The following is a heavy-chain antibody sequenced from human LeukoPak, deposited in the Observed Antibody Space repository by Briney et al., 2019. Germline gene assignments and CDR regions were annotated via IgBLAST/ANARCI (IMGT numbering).Heavy chain of an antibody. CDR3: AKDLRDGYTFDY. CDR2: ISGSGGST. V-gene: IGHV3-23*01. Sequence: SCKASGGTFSSYAMSWVRQAPGKGLEWVSAISGSGGSTYYADSVKGRFTISRDNSKNTLYLQMNSLRAEDTAVYYCAKDLRDGYTFDYWGQGTLVTVSS. D-gene: IGHD5-24*01. J-gene: IGHJ4*02. CDR1: GGTFSSYA.